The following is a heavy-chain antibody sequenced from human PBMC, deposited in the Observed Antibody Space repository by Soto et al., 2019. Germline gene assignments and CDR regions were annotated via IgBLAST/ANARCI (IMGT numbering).Heavy chain of an antibody. CDR3: TRIGLLLWGAYPPIDY. D-gene: IGHD3-16*01. J-gene: IGHJ4*02. Sequence: GGSLRLSCAASGFTFSDHYMDWVRQAPGKGLEWVGRIRNKANSYTTEYAASVKGRFTISGDDSENSLYLQMNSLKTEDTAVYYCTRIGLLLWGAYPPIDYWGQGTLVPVSP. CDR1: GFTFSDHY. V-gene: IGHV3-72*01. CDR2: IRNKANSYTT.